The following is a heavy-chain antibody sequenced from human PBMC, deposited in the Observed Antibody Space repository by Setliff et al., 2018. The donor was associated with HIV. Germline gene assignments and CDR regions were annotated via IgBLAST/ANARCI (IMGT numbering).Heavy chain of an antibody. CDR3: ARDKGGTYDGMYYYYYMDV. Sequence: SETLSLTCTVSGGSISSSSYYWDWIRQPPGKSLEWVGSIFYTGSTNYRPSLESRVIVSLDTSKNQFSLKLSSVTAADTAVYFCARDKGGTYDGMYYYYYMDVWGKGTTVTVSS. CDR2: IFYTGST. V-gene: IGHV4-39*02. CDR1: GGSISSSSYY. D-gene: IGHD1-26*01. J-gene: IGHJ6*03.